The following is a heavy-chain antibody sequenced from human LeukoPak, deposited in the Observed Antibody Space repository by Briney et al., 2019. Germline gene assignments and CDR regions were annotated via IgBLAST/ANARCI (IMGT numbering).Heavy chain of an antibody. CDR3: ARPYSPARWGLAAADYYYMDV. CDR1: GYTFTGYY. Sequence: ASVKVSCKASGYTFTGYYMHWVRQAPGQGLEWMGWINPNSGGTNYAQKFQGRVTMTRDTSISTDYMELSRLRSDDTAVYYCARPYSPARWGLAAADYYYMDVWGKGTTVTVSS. V-gene: IGHV1-2*02. D-gene: IGHD6-13*01. CDR2: INPNSGGT. J-gene: IGHJ6*03.